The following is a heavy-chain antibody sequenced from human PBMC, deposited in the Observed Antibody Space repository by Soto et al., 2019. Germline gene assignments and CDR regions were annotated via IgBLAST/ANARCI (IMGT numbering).Heavy chain of an antibody. J-gene: IGHJ4*02. D-gene: IGHD2-2*01. CDR2: ISYDGSNK. CDR3: AQGPLPISTTSWFDY. CDR1: GFTFSSYA. Sequence: QVQLVESGGGVVQPGRSLRLSCEASGFTFSSYAMHWVRQAPGKGLEWVAVISYDGSNKYYADSVKGRFTISRDNSKNALYLQMNSLRAEDTAVYYCAQGPLPISTTSWFDYWGQGTLVTVSS. V-gene: IGHV3-30-3*01.